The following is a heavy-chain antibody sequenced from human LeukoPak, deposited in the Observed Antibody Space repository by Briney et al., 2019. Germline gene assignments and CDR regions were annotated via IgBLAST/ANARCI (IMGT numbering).Heavy chain of an antibody. Sequence: SETLSLTCTVSGGSISSGGYYWSWIRQHPGKGLEWIGYIYYSGSTYYNPSLKSRVTISVDTSKNQFSLKLSSVTAADTAVYYCVRARYSSSWYANDYWGQGTLVTVSS. D-gene: IGHD6-13*01. J-gene: IGHJ4*02. V-gene: IGHV4-31*03. CDR1: GGSISSGGYY. CDR3: VRARYSSSWYANDY. CDR2: IYYSGST.